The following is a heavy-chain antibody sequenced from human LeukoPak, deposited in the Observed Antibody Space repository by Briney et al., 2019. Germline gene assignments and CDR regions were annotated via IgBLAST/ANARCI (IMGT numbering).Heavy chain of an antibody. V-gene: IGHV3-74*01. Sequence: GGSLRFSCAASGFTFSTYWMHWVRQAPGKGLVWVSRINRDGSRSYADSLKGRFTISRDNAKNTLYLEMSSLRAEDTAVYYCAREGAVPGNPFDYWGQGTLVTVSS. CDR3: AREGAVPGNPFDY. CDR1: GFTFSTYW. J-gene: IGHJ4*02. D-gene: IGHD6-19*01. CDR2: INRDGSR.